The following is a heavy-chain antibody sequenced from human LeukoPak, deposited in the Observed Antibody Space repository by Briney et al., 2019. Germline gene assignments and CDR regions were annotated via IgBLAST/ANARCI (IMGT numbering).Heavy chain of an antibody. CDR1: GYTFDDYA. J-gene: IGHJ4*02. Sequence: GGSLRLSCEASGYTFDDYAMHWVRQALGKGLEWVSAISRNSGSIDYADSVKGRFTISRDNGKNSLYLQMNSLRTEDTALYYCAKGHTYGLGESYLDFWGQGTLVSVSS. CDR3: AKGHTYGLGESYLDF. CDR2: ISRNSGSI. V-gene: IGHV3-9*01. D-gene: IGHD5-18*01.